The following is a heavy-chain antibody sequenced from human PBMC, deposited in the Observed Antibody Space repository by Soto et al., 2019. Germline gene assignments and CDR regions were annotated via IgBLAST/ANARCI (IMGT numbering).Heavy chain of an antibody. CDR2: IIPIFGTA. D-gene: IGHD2-2*01. V-gene: IGHV1-69*01. CDR3: ARLHCSSPSCYGGGGNWFDP. Sequence: QVQLVQSGAEVKKPGSSVKVSCKASGGTFSSYAISWVRQAPGQGLEWMGGIIPIFGTANYARKFQGRVTITADESTSTAYMELSCLRSEDTAVYYCARLHCSSPSCYGGGGNWFDPWGQGTLVTVSS. CDR1: GGTFSSYA. J-gene: IGHJ5*02.